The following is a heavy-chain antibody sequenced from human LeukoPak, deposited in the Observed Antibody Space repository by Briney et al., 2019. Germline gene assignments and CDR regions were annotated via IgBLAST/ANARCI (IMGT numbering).Heavy chain of an antibody. J-gene: IGHJ4*02. Sequence: GGSLRFSCAASGFALSDYYMTWIRQAPGKGLECISYTRNGGSNTILYAASVKGRFTVFRGYAKNSLYLQMNSMIAEDKAVDYWARDKSRKGYDCWGQGTLVTVSS. D-gene: IGHD5-12*01. CDR2: TRNGGSNTI. V-gene: IGHV3-11*01. CDR1: GFALSDYY. CDR3: ARDKSRKGYDC.